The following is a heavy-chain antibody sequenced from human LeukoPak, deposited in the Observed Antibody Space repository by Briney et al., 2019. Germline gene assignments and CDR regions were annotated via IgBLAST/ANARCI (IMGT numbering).Heavy chain of an antibody. Sequence: ASVKVSCKASGYIFTSYGISWVRQAPGQGLEWMGWISAYNGNTNYAQKLQGRVTMTTDTSTSTAYMELSRLRSDDTAVYYCAREIVGTVTTSWSGWFDPWGQGTLVTVSS. CDR3: AREIVGTVTTSWSGWFDP. J-gene: IGHJ5*02. V-gene: IGHV1-18*01. CDR1: GYIFTSYG. D-gene: IGHD4-17*01. CDR2: ISAYNGNT.